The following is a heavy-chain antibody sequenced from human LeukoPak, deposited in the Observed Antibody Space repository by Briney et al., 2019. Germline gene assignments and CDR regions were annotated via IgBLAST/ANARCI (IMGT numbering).Heavy chain of an antibody. CDR2: IYTSGST. Sequence: SATLFFSGTVSGGSISSYNWSWIRQPPGKGLEWIGYIYTSGSTNYNPSLKSRVTISVDTSKNQFFLKLSSVTAADTAVYYCARMITGPDAFDIWGQGTMVTVSS. CDR3: ARMITGPDAFDI. V-gene: IGHV4-4*09. D-gene: IGHD1-20*01. J-gene: IGHJ3*02. CDR1: GGSISSYN.